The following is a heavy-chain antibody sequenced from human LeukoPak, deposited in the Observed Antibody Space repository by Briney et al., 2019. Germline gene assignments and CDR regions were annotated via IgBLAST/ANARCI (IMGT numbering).Heavy chain of an antibody. V-gene: IGHV3-9*01. CDR1: GFPFDDYA. CDR3: AKDVTGTGAFDI. CDR2: ISWNSGTI. Sequence: GGSLRLSCSASGFPFDDYAMHWVRQAPGKGLEWVSGISWNSGTIGYADSVKGRFTISRDNAKNSLYLQMHSLRAEDTAFYFRAKDVTGTGAFDIWGQGTMVTVSS. D-gene: IGHD1-7*01. J-gene: IGHJ3*02.